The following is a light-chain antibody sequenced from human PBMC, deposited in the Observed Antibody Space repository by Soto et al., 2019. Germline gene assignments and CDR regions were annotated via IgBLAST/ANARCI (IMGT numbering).Light chain of an antibody. CDR3: QQYNNWLKWT. J-gene: IGKJ1*01. V-gene: IGKV3-15*01. CDR2: DAS. Sequence: ERVITQSPATQYVSPGERATLSCRASQSISSNLAWYQQKPGQGPRLLIYDASTRATGIPARFSGSGSGTDFTLTISSLQSEDFAVYYCQQYNNWLKWTFGQGTKVDIK. CDR1: QSISSN.